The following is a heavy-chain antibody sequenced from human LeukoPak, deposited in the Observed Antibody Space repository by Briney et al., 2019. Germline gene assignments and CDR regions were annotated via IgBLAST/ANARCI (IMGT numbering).Heavy chain of an antibody. CDR1: GYTFTSYA. CDR3: AMVQAVADNWFDP. D-gene: IGHD6-19*01. CDR2: INAGNGNT. J-gene: IGHJ5*02. Sequence: GASVKVSCKASGYTFTSYAMHWVRQAPGQRLEWMGWINAGNGNTKYSQKFQGRVTITRDTSASTAYMELSSLRSEDTAVYYCAMVQAVADNWFDPWGQGTLVTVSS. V-gene: IGHV1-3*01.